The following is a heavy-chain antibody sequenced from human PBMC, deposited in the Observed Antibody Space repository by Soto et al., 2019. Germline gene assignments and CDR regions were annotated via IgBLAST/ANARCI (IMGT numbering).Heavy chain of an antibody. CDR2: IYYSGST. D-gene: IGHD3-9*01. CDR3: ARETGSNYYYGMDV. CDR1: GGSISSGGYY. Sequence: ASETLSLTCTVSGGSISSGGYYWSWIRQHPGKGLEWIGYIYYSGSTYYNPSLKSRVTISVDTSKNQFSLKLSSVTAADTAVCYCARETGSNYYYGMDVWGQGTTVTVSS. V-gene: IGHV4-31*03. J-gene: IGHJ6*02.